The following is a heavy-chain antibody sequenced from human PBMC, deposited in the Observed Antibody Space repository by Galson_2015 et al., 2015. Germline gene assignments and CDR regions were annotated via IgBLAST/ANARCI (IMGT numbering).Heavy chain of an antibody. CDR2: IIPIFGIA. CDR1: GGTFSSYA. V-gene: IGHV1-69*10. CDR3: ARAPGYYDSYYFDY. J-gene: IGHJ4*02. D-gene: IGHD3-3*01. Sequence: SVKVSCKASGGTFSSYAISWVRQAPGQGLEWMGGIIPIFGIANYAQKFQGRVTITADKSTSTAYMELSSLRSEDTAVYYCARAPGYYDSYYFDYWGQGTLVTVSS.